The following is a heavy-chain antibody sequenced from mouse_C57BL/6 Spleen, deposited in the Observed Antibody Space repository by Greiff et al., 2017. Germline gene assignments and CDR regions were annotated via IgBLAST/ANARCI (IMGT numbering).Heavy chain of an antibody. CDR3: ARDYSNYPAWFAY. CDR2: ISSGSSTI. Sequence: EVKLVESGGGLVKPGGSLKLSCAASGFTFSDYGMHWVRQAPEKGLEWVAYISSGSSTIYYADTVKGRFTISRDNAKNTLFLQMTSRRSEDTAMYYCARDYSNYPAWFAYWGQGTLVTVSA. CDR1: GFTFSDYG. J-gene: IGHJ3*01. D-gene: IGHD2-5*01. V-gene: IGHV5-17*01.